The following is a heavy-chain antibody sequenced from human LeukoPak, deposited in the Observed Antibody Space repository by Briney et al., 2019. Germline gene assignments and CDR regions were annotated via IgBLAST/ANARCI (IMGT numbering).Heavy chain of an antibody. J-gene: IGHJ4*02. CDR3: AGSRYPEPQDLNY. CDR1: GFDFNIYE. CDR2: ISADGATI. D-gene: IGHD3-10*01. Sequence: GVSLSLYSAASGFDFNIYEMNWLRQAPGKGREWVSYISADGATIYHADSVKGRFTISRDNLKSSLFLQMSSLRAEDTAVYYCAGSRYPEPQDLNYWGKGTLVIVS. V-gene: IGHV3-48*03.